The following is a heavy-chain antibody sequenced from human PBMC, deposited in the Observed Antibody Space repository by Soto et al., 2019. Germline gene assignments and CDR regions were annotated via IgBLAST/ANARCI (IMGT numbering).Heavy chain of an antibody. J-gene: IGHJ4*02. Sequence: PVGSLRLSCAASGFRFSDHYMTWIRQGPGKGLEWVSKISGSGTTTYYADSVKGRFTVSRDNAKNSLYLQMNSLRAEDTAVYYCAGDPYYYASDFWGQGTLVTVSS. D-gene: IGHD3-10*01. CDR3: AGDPYYYASDF. CDR2: ISGSGTTT. V-gene: IGHV3-11*01. CDR1: GFRFSDHY.